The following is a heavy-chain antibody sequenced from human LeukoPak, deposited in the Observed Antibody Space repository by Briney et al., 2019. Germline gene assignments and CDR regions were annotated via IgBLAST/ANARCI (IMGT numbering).Heavy chain of an antibody. V-gene: IGHV3-7*01. D-gene: IGHD4-17*01. CDR1: GFTFSSYW. J-gene: IGHJ5*02. Sequence: GGSLRLSCAASGFTFSSYWMSWVRQAPGKGLEWVASIKQDGSEKYYVDSVKGRFTISRDNAKNSLYLQMNSLRAEDTALYYCARAPGEGWFDPWGQGALVTVSS. CDR2: IKQDGSEK. CDR3: ARAPGEGWFDP.